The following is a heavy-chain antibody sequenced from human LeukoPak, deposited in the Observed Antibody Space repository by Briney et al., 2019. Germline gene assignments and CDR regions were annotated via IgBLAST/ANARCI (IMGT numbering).Heavy chain of an antibody. CDR2: IIPILGIA. CDR1: GGTFSSYA. D-gene: IGHD2-2*01. Sequence: GASVKVSCKASGGTFSSYAISWVRQAPGQGLEWMGRIIPILGIANYAQKFQGRVTITADKSTSTAYMELSSLRSEDTAVYYCARKLLPAATMGYYYGMDVWGQGTTVTVSS. J-gene: IGHJ6*02. CDR3: ARKLLPAATMGYYYGMDV. V-gene: IGHV1-69*04.